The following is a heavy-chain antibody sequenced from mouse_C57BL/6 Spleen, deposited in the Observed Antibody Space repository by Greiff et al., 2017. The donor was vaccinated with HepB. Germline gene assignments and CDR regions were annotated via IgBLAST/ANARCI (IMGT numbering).Heavy chain of an antibody. J-gene: IGHJ4*01. CDR1: GYTFTSYW. V-gene: IGHV1-52*01. CDR3: ARLGYLYAMDY. CDR2: IDPSDSET. Sequence: VKLQQPGAELVRPGSSVKLSCKASGYTFTSYWMHWVKQRPIQGLEWIGNIDPSDSETHYNQKFKDKATLTVDKSSSTAYMQLSSLTSEDSAVYYCARLGYLYAMDYWGQGTSVTVSS. D-gene: IGHD2-2*01.